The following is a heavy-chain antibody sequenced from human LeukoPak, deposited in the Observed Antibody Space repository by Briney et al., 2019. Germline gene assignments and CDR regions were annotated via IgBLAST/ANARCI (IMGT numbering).Heavy chain of an antibody. CDR2: TIGCVGIT. CDR3: AKDRSVVVPAAFD. CDR1: GFTFSSNA. Sequence: GGSLRLSCAASGFTFSSNAMSWVRQGPGEGRGWGLPTIGCVGITYYADSVKGRVTISGDNSKNTVYLQMNSLRDEDTAVYYCAKDRSVVVPAAFDWGQGTLVTVSS. V-gene: IGHV3-23*01. J-gene: IGHJ4*02. D-gene: IGHD2-2*01.